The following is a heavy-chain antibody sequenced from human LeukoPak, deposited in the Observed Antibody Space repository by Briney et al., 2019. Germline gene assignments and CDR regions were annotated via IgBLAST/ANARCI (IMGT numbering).Heavy chain of an antibody. J-gene: IGHJ4*02. D-gene: IGHD3-3*01. CDR1: GFTFSSYA. V-gene: IGHV3-23*01. CDR3: ARDGVGNTEYFGYFDY. Sequence: GGSLRLSCAASGFTFSSYAMSWVRQAPGKGLEWVSAISGSGGSTYYADSVKGRFTISRDNSKNTLYLQMTSLRAEDTAVYYCARDGVGNTEYFGYFDYWGQGALVTVSS. CDR2: ISGSGGST.